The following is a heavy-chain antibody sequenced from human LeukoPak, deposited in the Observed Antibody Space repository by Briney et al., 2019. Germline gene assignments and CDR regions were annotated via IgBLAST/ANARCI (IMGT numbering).Heavy chain of an antibody. CDR3: ARDFNYGDFDY. CDR2: IKQDGSEK. CDR1: GFAFNSYG. J-gene: IGHJ4*02. Sequence: GGSLRLSCAASGFAFNSYGMSWVRQAPGKGLEWVANIKQDGSEKYYVDSVKGRFTISRDNAKNSLYLQMNSLRAEDTAVYYCARDFNYGDFDYWGQGTLVTVSS. V-gene: IGHV3-7*05. D-gene: IGHD4/OR15-4a*01.